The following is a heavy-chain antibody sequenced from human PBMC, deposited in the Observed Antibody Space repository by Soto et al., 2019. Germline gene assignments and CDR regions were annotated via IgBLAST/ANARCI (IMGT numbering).Heavy chain of an antibody. CDR2: IIPIFGTA. J-gene: IGHJ4*02. Sequence: SVTVSCKASGGTFSSYAISWVRQAPGQGLEWMGGIIPIFGTANYAQKFQGRVTITADKSTSTAYMELSSLRSEDTAVYYCARTSGSYRYYFDYWGQGTLVTVSS. CDR3: ARTSGSYRYYFDY. V-gene: IGHV1-69*06. CDR1: GGTFSSYA. D-gene: IGHD1-26*01.